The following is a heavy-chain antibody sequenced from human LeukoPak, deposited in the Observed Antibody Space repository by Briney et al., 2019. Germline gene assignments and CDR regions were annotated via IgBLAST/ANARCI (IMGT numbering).Heavy chain of an antibody. CDR3: ARDQAIVVVTAMDY. CDR1: GFTFSSYG. V-gene: IGHV3-33*01. CDR2: IWYDGSNK. D-gene: IGHD2-21*02. J-gene: IGHJ4*02. Sequence: PGGSLRLSCAAFGFTFSSYGMHWVRQAPGKGLEWVAVIWYDGSNKYYADSVKGRFTISRDNSKNTLYLQMNSLRAEDTAVYYCARDQAIVVVTAMDYWGQGTLVTVSS.